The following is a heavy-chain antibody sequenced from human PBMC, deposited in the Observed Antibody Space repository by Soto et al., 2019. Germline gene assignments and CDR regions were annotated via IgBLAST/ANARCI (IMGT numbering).Heavy chain of an antibody. Sequence: GGSLRLSCAASGFTFSTYAMSWVRQAPGEGLEWVSSISYSGGTKYYADSVKGRFTISRDNSKNTLDLQMNSLRSEDTAVYYCAKGSGSYPSGKPPFDYWGQGTLVTVSS. V-gene: IGHV3-23*01. J-gene: IGHJ4*02. CDR1: GFTFSTYA. D-gene: IGHD3-10*01. CDR3: AKGSGSYPSGKPPFDY. CDR2: ISYSGGTK.